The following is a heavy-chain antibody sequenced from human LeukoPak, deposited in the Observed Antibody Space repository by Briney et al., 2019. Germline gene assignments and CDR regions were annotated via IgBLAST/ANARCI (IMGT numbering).Heavy chain of an antibody. Sequence: PSETLSLTCAVYWGSFRGYYWSWIRQPPGKGLEWIGEINHSGSTNYNPSLKSRVTISVDTSKNQFSLKLSSVNAADTAVYYCARNVGYSYGFRGDYWGQGTLVTVSS. CDR1: WGSFRGYY. V-gene: IGHV4-34*01. D-gene: IGHD5-18*01. CDR2: INHSGST. CDR3: ARNVGYSYGFRGDY. J-gene: IGHJ4*02.